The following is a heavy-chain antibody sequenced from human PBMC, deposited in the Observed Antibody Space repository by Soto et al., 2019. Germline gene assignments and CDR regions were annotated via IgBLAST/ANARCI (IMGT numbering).Heavy chain of an antibody. D-gene: IGHD5-12*01. Sequence: QVQLQQWGAGLLKPSETLSLNCAVTGGSLSGYYWSGLRQPPGKGLEWIGEVKDGGHTNYSPSLRGRVTISSDTSNTQFSLRLNSVTAADTGVHYCARGQEGVVATHWAQGSLVTVSS. V-gene: IGHV4-34*01. J-gene: IGHJ4*02. CDR3: ARGQEGVVATH. CDR2: VKDGGHT. CDR1: GGSLSGYY.